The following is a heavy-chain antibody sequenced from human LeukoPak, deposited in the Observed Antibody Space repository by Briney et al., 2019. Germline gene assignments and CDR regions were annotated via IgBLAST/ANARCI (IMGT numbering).Heavy chain of an antibody. CDR3: ARSIIVVVAAGALDI. D-gene: IGHD2-21*02. CDR2: SYYSGST. Sequence: SETLSLTCAVSGGSISSSSYYWGWVRQPPGRGLEWIASSYYSGSTYYNPSLKSRVTISVDTSKNQFSLKLSSVTAADTAVYYCARSIIVVVAAGALDIWGQGTMVTVSS. J-gene: IGHJ3*02. V-gene: IGHV4-39*01. CDR1: GGSISSSSYY.